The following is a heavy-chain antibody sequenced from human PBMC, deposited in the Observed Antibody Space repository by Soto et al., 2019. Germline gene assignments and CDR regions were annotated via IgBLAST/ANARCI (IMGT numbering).Heavy chain of an antibody. Sequence: KPSETLSLTCTISGGSISNFYWSWIRQPPGRGLEWIGYISDSGSNNYSPSLRSRVTISVDTSKNQFSLNLRSMTAADTAVYYCARDLAGATANDAFDIWGQGTMVTVSS. CDR1: GGSISNFY. CDR3: ARDLAGATANDAFDI. J-gene: IGHJ3*02. D-gene: IGHD1-26*01. V-gene: IGHV4-59*01. CDR2: ISDSGSN.